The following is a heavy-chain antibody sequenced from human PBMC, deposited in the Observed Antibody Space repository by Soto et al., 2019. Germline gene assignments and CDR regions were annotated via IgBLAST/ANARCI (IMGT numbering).Heavy chain of an antibody. D-gene: IGHD3-3*01. Sequence: GGSLRLSCAASGFTFSSYWMSWVRQAPGKGLEWVANIKQDGSEKYYVDSVKGRFTISRDNAKNSLYLQMNSLRAEDTAVYYCDNFPYYDFWSGYPLGYYGMDVWGQGTTVTVSS. CDR1: GFTFSSYW. CDR2: IKQDGSEK. J-gene: IGHJ6*02. V-gene: IGHV3-7*03. CDR3: DNFPYYDFWSGYPLGYYGMDV.